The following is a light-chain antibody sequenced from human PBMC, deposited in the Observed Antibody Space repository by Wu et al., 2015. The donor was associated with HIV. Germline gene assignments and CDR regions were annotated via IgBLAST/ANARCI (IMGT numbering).Light chain of an antibody. CDR2: GAS. Sequence: ESVLTQSPGTLSLSLGERATLSCRASQTVSSSYLAWYQQKPGQAPRLLIYGASNRATGIPDRFTGSGSGTDFTLTINRLEPEDFAVYYCQQYGSSRWTFGQGTKVEIK. V-gene: IGKV3-20*01. CDR1: QTVSSSY. J-gene: IGKJ1*01. CDR3: QQYGSSRWT.